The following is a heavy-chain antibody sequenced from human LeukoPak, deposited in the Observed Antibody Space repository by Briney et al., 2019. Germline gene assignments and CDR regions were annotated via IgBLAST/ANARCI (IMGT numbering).Heavy chain of an antibody. CDR3: ARAGVDSSGYYYQGFDY. V-gene: IGHV3-11*04. D-gene: IGHD3-3*01. J-gene: IGHJ4*02. CDR1: GFTFSDYY. Sequence: GGSLRLSCAASGFTFSDYYMGWIRQAPGKGLEWISYITSNGNSVYYAASVKGRFTISRDNAKNSLYLQVNSLTAEDAAVYYCARAGVDSSGYYYQGFDYWGQGTQVTVSS. CDR2: ITSNGNSV.